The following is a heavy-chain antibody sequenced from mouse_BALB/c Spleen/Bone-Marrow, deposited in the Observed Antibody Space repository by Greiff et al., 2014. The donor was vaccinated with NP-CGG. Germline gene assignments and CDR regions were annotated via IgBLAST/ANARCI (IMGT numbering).Heavy chain of an antibody. J-gene: IGHJ3*01. Sequence: EVQLQQSGAELVKPGASVKLSCTASGFNIKDTYMHWVKQRPEQGLEWIGRIDPANGNTKYDPKFQGKATITAGTSSNTAYLQLSSLTSEGTAVYYCALYYYGSSQFAYWGQGTLVTVSA. V-gene: IGHV14-3*02. CDR3: ALYYYGSSQFAY. CDR2: IDPANGNT. D-gene: IGHD1-1*01. CDR1: GFNIKDTY.